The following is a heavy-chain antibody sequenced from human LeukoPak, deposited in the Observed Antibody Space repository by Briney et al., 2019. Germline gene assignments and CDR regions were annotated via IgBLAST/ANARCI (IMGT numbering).Heavy chain of an antibody. V-gene: IGHV4-59*08. Sequence: SETQSLSCTVSGGSISSYHWSWIRQPPGKGLEWIGYIYASGSTNYNPSLESRVTISVDTSKDQLSLKLSSVTAADTAVYYCARLGYTSNWYKIDYWGQGTLVTVSS. J-gene: IGHJ4*02. D-gene: IGHD6-13*01. CDR2: IYASGST. CDR1: GGSISSYH. CDR3: ARLGYTSNWYKIDY.